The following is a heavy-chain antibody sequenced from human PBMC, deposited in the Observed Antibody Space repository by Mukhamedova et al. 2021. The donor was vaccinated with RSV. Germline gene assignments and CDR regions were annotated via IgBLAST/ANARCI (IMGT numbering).Heavy chain of an antibody. V-gene: IGHV4-59*08. CDR3: ARQSSSWYA. CDR2: IYYGGST. Sequence: WSWIRQPPGKGLEWIGYIYYGGSTNYNPSLKSRVTISVDTSKNQFSLKLSSVTAADTAVYYCARQSSSWYAWGQGTLVTVSS. D-gene: IGHD6-13*01. J-gene: IGHJ5*02.